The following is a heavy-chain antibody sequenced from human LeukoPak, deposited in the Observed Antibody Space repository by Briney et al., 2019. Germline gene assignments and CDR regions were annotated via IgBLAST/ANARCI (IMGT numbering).Heavy chain of an antibody. D-gene: IGHD2/OR15-2a*01. V-gene: IGHV3-9*01. CDR1: GFTFDDYA. J-gene: IGHJ4*02. CDR3: AKDQFYRPDH. CDR2: ISWNSGSI. Sequence: GGSLRLSCAASGFTFDDYAMHWVRQAPGKGLEWVSGISWNSGSIGYADSVKGRFTISRDNAKNSLYLQMNSLRAEDTAVYYCAKDQFYRPDHWGQGTLVTVSS.